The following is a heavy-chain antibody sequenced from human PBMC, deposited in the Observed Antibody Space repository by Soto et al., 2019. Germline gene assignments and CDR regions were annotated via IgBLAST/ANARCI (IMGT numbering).Heavy chain of an antibody. D-gene: IGHD2-15*01. Sequence: QITLKESGPTLVKPTQTLTLTCTFSGFSLSTSGVGVGWIRQPPGKALEWLALIYWDDDKRYSPSLTSRLTIPQDACKNQLLLTRTNMDPVDTATYYCAHVLVVVANYGMDVWGQGTTVTVSS. CDR1: GFSLSTSGVG. CDR2: IYWDDDK. CDR3: AHVLVVVANYGMDV. J-gene: IGHJ6*02. V-gene: IGHV2-5*02.